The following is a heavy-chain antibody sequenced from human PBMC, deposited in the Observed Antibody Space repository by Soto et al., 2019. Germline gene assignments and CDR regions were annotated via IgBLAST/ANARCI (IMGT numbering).Heavy chain of an antibody. Sequence: QVQLVQSGAEVKKPGSSVKVSCKASGGTFSSYAISWVRQAPGQGLEWMGGIIPIFGTANYAQKLQGRVTITADESTSTANVELSSLRAEDTAVYYCAKAALAELSFIYFDYWGQGTLVTVSS. J-gene: IGHJ4*02. CDR1: GGTFSSYA. CDR3: AKAALAELSFIYFDY. CDR2: IIPIFGTA. V-gene: IGHV1-69*01. D-gene: IGHD3-16*02.